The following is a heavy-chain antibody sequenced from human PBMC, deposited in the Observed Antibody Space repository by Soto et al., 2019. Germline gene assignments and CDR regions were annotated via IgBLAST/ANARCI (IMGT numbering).Heavy chain of an antibody. D-gene: IGHD3-9*01. Sequence: PSETLSLTCTVSGGSISSYYWSWIRQPPGKGLEWIGYIYYSGSTNYNPSLKSRVTISVDTSKNQFSLKLSSVTAADTAVYYCARGDYDILTGYSYWGQGTLVTVSS. J-gene: IGHJ4*02. CDR2: IYYSGST. V-gene: IGHV4-59*01. CDR3: ARGDYDILTGYSY. CDR1: GGSISSYY.